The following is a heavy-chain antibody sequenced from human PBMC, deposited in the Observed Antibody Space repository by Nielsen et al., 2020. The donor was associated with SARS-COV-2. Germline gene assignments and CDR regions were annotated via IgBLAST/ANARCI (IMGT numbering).Heavy chain of an antibody. V-gene: IGHV3-53*01. Sequence: GGSLRLSCAASGFTVSGNHMNWVRQAPGKGLEWVSVIYSGNSTFYADSVKGRFTISRDNSKNTLYLQMNSLRAEDTAVYYCARDLAYGDYADYWGQGTLVTVSS. D-gene: IGHD4-17*01. J-gene: IGHJ4*02. CDR2: IYSGNST. CDR1: GFTVSGNH. CDR3: ARDLAYGDYADY.